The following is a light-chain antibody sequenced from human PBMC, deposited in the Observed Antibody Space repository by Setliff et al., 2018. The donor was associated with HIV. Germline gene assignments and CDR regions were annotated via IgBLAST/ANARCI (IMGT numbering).Light chain of an antibody. J-gene: IGLJ1*01. V-gene: IGLV2-23*01. CDR3: CSKTGSNTLV. CDR1: SGDVGRYNL. CDR2: QAT. Sequence: QSALAQPASVSGSPGQSITISCTGTSGDVGRYNLVSWYQQHPARAPKLIIYQATRRPSGVSNRFSGSKSGNVASLTISGLQAEDEADYYCCSKTGSNTLVFGTGTKVT.